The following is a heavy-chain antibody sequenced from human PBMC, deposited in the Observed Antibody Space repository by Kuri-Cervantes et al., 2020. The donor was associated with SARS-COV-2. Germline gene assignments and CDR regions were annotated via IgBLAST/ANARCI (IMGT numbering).Heavy chain of an antibody. CDR2: VQTSGST. D-gene: IGHD2-15*01. CDR1: GGSISSGSYY. Sequence: SETLSLTCTVSGGSISSGSYYWSWIRQPAGKGLEWMGRVQTSGSTNYNPSLESRLTISIDTSKNQFSLKLRSVTAADTALYFCVRDNAVVAAAGNYSYYAMDVWGQGTTVTVSS. CDR3: VRDNAVVAAAGNYSYYAMDV. J-gene: IGHJ6*02. V-gene: IGHV4-61*02.